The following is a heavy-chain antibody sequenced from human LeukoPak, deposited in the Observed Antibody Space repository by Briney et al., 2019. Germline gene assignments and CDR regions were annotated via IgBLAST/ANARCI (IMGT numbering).Heavy chain of an antibody. J-gene: IGHJ4*02. CDR1: GYTFTDYY. D-gene: IGHD3-10*01. CDR3: ARGRSDYYLDS. V-gene: IGHV1-2*02. Sequence: ASVMVSCKASGYTFTDYYMHWVRQAPGQGLEWMGWIYPNSGGTNYAQNFQGRVTMTRDTSISTAYMGLSRLRSDDTAVYFCARGRSDYYLDSWGQGTLVTVSS. CDR2: IYPNSGGT.